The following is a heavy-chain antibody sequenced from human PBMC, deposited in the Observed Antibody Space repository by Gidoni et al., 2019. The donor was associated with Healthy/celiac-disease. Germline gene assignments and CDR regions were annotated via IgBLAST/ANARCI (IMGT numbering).Heavy chain of an antibody. CDR1: GLTFSSYA. Sequence: EVQLLACGGGLVQPGGSLRLSCAASGLTFSSYAMSWVSQAPGKGLEWVSAIRGSGCSTYYADSVKGRFTISIDNSKTTLYLQMNSLRAEDTAVYYCAKTLGSGDSSGWYHFDYWGQGTLVTVSS. CDR3: AKTLGSGDSSGWYHFDY. CDR2: IRGSGCST. V-gene: IGHV3-23*01. J-gene: IGHJ4*02. D-gene: IGHD6-19*01.